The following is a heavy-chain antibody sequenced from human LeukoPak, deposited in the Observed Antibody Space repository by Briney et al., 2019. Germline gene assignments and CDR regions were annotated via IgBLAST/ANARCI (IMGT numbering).Heavy chain of an antibody. J-gene: IGHJ4*02. CDR1: GGSISSSSYY. CDR3: ARNRVRFFDY. CDR2: IYYSGST. D-gene: IGHD4-17*01. Sequence: PSETLSLTCTVSGGSISSSSYYWGWIRQPPGKGLEWIGSIYYSGSTYYSPSLKSRVTISVDTSKNQFSLKLSSVTAADTAVYHCARNRVRFFDYWGQGTLVTVSS. V-gene: IGHV4-39*01.